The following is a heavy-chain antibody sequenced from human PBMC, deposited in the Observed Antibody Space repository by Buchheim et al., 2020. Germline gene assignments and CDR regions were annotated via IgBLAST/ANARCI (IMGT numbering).Heavy chain of an antibody. CDR3: ARDYDSIAEAGYFDY. CDR1: GFTFSSYA. J-gene: IGHJ4*02. V-gene: IGHV3-30-3*01. Sequence: QVQLVESGGGVVQPGRSLRLSCAASGFTFSSYAMHWVRQAPGKGLEWVAVISYDGSNKYYADSVKGRFTISRDNSKNTLYLQMNSLRAEDTAVYYCARDYDSIAEAGYFDYWGQGTL. D-gene: IGHD6-19*01. CDR2: ISYDGSNK.